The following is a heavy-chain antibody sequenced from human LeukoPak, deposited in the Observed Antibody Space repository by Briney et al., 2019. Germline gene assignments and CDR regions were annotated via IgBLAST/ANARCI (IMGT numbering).Heavy chain of an antibody. CDR2: ISGSGGST. CDR3: AKDWAGSDRRYYFDY. D-gene: IGHD3-22*01. J-gene: IGHJ4*02. V-gene: IGHV3-23*01. Sequence: GGSLRLSCAASEFTFSNYAMSWVRQAPGKGLEWVSVISGSGGSTYYADSVKGRFTISRDNSQNTLYLQMNSLRAEDSAVYYCAKDWAGSDRRYYFDYWGQGTLVTVSS. CDR1: EFTFSNYA.